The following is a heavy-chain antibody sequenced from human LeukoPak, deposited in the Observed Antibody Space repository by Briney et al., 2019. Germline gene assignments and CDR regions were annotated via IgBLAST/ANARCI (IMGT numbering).Heavy chain of an antibody. CDR3: ARDLRAPLYYYGSGSSFDY. D-gene: IGHD3-10*01. Sequence: PGGSLRLSCAASGFTFTSYEMNWVRQAPGKGLEWLSYSSASGSNIYYADSVQGRSTISRDNAKNSLYLQMNSLRAEDTAVYYCARDLRAPLYYYGSGSSFDYWGQGTLVTVSS. CDR2: SSASGSNI. V-gene: IGHV3-48*03. J-gene: IGHJ4*02. CDR1: GFTFTSYE.